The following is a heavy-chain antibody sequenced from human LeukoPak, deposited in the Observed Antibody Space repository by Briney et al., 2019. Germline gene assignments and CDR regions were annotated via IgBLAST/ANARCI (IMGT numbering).Heavy chain of an antibody. CDR2: IKSKTDGGTT. Sequence: GGSLRLSCAASGFTFSNAWMNWVRQAPGKGLEWVGRIKSKTDGGTTGYAAPVKGRFTISRDDSKNTLYLQMNSLTTEDTAVYYCTATGPYCGGDCYSADYWGQGTLVTVSS. CDR1: GFTFSNAW. CDR3: TATGPYCGGDCYSADY. D-gene: IGHD2-21*02. V-gene: IGHV3-15*07. J-gene: IGHJ4*02.